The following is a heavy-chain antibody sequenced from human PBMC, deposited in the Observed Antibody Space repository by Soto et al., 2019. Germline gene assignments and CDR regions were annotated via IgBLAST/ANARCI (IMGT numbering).Heavy chain of an antibody. J-gene: IGHJ4*02. D-gene: IGHD2-15*01. CDR1: GFSFSSYA. Sequence: GGSLRPSCAASGFSFSSYAMHWVRQAPGKGLEWVTVISTDGSNKSYADSVKGRFTISRDNSKDTLFLQMNSLSAEDTAVYYCARDCSGGSCRFDFWGQGTLVTVSS. CDR2: ISTDGSNK. V-gene: IGHV3-30-3*01. CDR3: ARDCSGGSCRFDF.